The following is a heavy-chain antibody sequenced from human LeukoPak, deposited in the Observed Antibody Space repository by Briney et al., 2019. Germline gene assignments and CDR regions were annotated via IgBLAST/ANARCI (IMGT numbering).Heavy chain of an antibody. V-gene: IGHV3-23*01. CDR3: AKDIYISTWFPFDY. Sequence: GRSLLLSCAASGFTFSSYAMSWDRQAPGKGLEWVSGISGRGDITYYADSVKGRFTISRDNSKNTLSLQMNSLSAADTAIYYCAKDIYISTWFPFDYGGQGTLVTVSS. CDR2: ISGRGDIT. CDR1: GFTFSSYA. D-gene: IGHD6-13*01. J-gene: IGHJ4*02.